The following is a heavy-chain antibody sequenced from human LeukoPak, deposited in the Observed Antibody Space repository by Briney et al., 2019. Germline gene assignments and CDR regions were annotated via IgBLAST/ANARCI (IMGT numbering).Heavy chain of an antibody. V-gene: IGHV4-30-2*01. J-gene: IGHJ4*02. CDR1: GGSISSGGYS. CDR3: ARERSGYYSA. CDR2: IYHSGST. D-gene: IGHD3-22*01. Sequence: SQTLSLTCAVSGGSISSGGYSWSWIRQPPGKGLEWIGYIYHSGSTYYNPSLKSRVTISVDTSKNQFSLKLSSVTAADTAVYYCARERSGYYSAWGQGTLVTVSS.